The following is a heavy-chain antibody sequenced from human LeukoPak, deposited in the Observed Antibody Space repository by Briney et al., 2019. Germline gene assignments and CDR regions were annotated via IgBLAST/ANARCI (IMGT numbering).Heavy chain of an antibody. CDR1: RFSFNVHY. CDR2: TSSGGQTT. V-gene: IGHV3-11*04. J-gene: IGHJ5*01. CDR3: ARDQGVNSGWFDS. D-gene: IGHD3-10*01. Sequence: GGSLRLSCAASRFSFNVHYIAWIRQAPGKGLQWVAYTSSGGQTTYYADSVRGRFTISRDNGRGSLYLEMNSLRVDDTAVYYCARDQGVNSGWFDSWGQGTLVTV.